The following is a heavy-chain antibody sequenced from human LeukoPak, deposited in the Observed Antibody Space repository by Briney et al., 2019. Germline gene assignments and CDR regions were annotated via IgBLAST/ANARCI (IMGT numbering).Heavy chain of an antibody. CDR2: IIPIFGTA. V-gene: IGHV1-69*13. CDR3: ARGSGYSYGFTGRERTKSRLDY. D-gene: IGHD5-18*01. CDR1: GGTFSSYA. J-gene: IGHJ4*02. Sequence: GASVKVSCKASGGTFSSYAISWVRQAPGQGLEWMGGIIPIFGTANYAQKFQGRVTITADESTSTAYMELSSLRSEDTAVYYCARGSGYSYGFTGRERTKSRLDYWGQGTLVTVSS.